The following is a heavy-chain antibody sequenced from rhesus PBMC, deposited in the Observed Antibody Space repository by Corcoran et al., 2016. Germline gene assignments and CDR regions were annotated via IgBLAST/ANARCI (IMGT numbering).Heavy chain of an antibody. CDR2: IRGSRGST. J-gene: IGHJ2*01. Sequence: QVQLQESGPGLVKPSETLSLTCAVSGYSISSGYGWSWIRQPPGKGLEWIGYIRGSRGSTNYNPSLKSRVTIAKDTSKTQFALKLSSVTAADTAVYYCARARRGSGWYFDLWGPGTPITISS. CDR3: ARARRGSGWYFDL. CDR1: GYSISSGYG. V-gene: IGHV4-127*01. D-gene: IGHD6-31*01.